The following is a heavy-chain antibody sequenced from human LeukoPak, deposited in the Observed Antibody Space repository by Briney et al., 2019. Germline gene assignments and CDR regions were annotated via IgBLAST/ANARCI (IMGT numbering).Heavy chain of an antibody. D-gene: IGHD6-6*01. CDR2: INPNSGGT. CDR1: GYTFTGYY. CDR3: ARAGIAARRWDY. V-gene: IGHV1-2*06. J-gene: IGHJ4*02. Sequence: PRASVKVSCKASGYTFTGYYMHWVRQAPGQGLEWMGRINPNSGGTNYAQKFEGRVTMTRDTSISRAYMELSRLRSEDTAVYYCARAGIAARRWDYWGQGTLVTVSS.